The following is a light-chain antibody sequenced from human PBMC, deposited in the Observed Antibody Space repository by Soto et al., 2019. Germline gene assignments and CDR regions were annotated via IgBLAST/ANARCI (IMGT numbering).Light chain of an antibody. V-gene: IGLV1-40*01. Sequence: QSMLTQPPSVSGAPGQRVTISCTGSSSNIGAGYDVHWYQQLPGTAPKLLIYGNNNRPSGVPDRFSGSKSGTSASLAITGLQAEDEADYYCQSYDSSLSGYVVFGGGTKLTVL. CDR3: QSYDSSLSGYVV. CDR2: GNN. CDR1: SSNIGAGYD. J-gene: IGLJ2*01.